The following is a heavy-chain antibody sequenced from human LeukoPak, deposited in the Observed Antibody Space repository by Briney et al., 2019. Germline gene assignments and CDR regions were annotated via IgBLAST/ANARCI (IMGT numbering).Heavy chain of an antibody. CDR2: ISWNSGSI. J-gene: IGHJ4*02. Sequence: GGSLRLSRAASGFTFDDYAMHWVRQAPGKGLEWVSGISWNSGSIGYADSVKGRFTISRDNAKNSLYLQMNSLRAEDTALYYCAKGTRALQWLVRGYFDYWGQGTLVTVSS. D-gene: IGHD6-19*01. CDR3: AKGTRALQWLVRGYFDY. V-gene: IGHV3-9*01. CDR1: GFTFDDYA.